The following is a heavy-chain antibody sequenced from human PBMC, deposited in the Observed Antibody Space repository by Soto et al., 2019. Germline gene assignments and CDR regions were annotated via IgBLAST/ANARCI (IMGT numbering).Heavy chain of an antibody. CDR1: GFRVSDYW. Sequence: EVQLVESGGGLVQPGGSLRLACAGSGFRVSDYWMHWVRQAPGKGLVWVSRVSNEGSKEYADFVKGRFTLSKDNAKNTLYLEMDSLSVEDTAVYYCTATPRHGMGVWGQGTKVTVAS. J-gene: IGHJ6*02. CDR2: VSNEGSK. CDR3: TATPRHGMGV. V-gene: IGHV3-74*01.